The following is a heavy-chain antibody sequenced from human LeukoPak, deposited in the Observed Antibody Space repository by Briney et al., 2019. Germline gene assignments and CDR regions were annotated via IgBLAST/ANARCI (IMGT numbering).Heavy chain of an antibody. CDR1: GFTFRSYA. J-gene: IGHJ4*01. V-gene: IGHV3-23*01. D-gene: IGHD3-10*01. Sequence: RGSPRHSRAPSGFTFRSYAMTSVRQAPGKGLEWVSEISASGDDTYSADSVKGRFPISRANSKTTLFLQMNSLRAEDTAVYYCAKGRVGSASYIDCWGEGRLVTVSS. CDR3: AKGRVGSASYIDC. CDR2: ISASGDDT.